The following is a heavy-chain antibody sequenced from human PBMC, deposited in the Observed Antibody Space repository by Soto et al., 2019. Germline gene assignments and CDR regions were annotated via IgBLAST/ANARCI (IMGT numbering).Heavy chain of an antibody. V-gene: IGHV5-51*01. J-gene: IGHJ4*02. D-gene: IGHD4-4*01. CDR1: GYSFISYW. CDR2: IYPSDSDT. CDR3: ARGAVTTNFDY. Sequence: GESLKISCKASGYSFISYWIGWVRQMPGKGLEWMGIIYPSDSDTRYSPSFQGQVTISADKSVSTAYLQWSSLKASDTAMYYCARGAVTTNFDYWGLGTLVTVSS.